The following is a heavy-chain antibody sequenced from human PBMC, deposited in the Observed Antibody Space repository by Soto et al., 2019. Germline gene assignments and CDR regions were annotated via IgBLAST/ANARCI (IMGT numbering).Heavy chain of an antibody. CDR2: ISYDGSNK. D-gene: IGHD4-17*01. Sequence: QVQLVESGGGVVQPGRSLRLSCAASGFTFSSYGMHWVRQAPGKGLEWVAVISYDGSNKYYADSVKGRFTISRDNSKNTLYLQMNSLRAEDTAVYYCAKISSTTVTTDYWGQGTLVTVSS. J-gene: IGHJ4*02. CDR1: GFTFSSYG. CDR3: AKISSTTVTTDY. V-gene: IGHV3-30*18.